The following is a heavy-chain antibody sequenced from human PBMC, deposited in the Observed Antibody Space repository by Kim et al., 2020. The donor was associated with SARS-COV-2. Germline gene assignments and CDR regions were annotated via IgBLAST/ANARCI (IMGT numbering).Heavy chain of an antibody. V-gene: IGHV3-11*05. Sequence: GGSLRLSCAASGFTFSDYYMSWIRQAPGKGLEWVSYISSSSSYTNYADSVKGRVTISRDNDKNSLYLQMHILRVEDTAVAYCERVGYDYVWWSYWDYYY. D-gene: IGHD3-16*01. CDR1: GFTFSDYY. CDR2: ISSSSSYT. CDR3: ERVGYDYVWWSYWDYYY. J-gene: IGHJ6*01.